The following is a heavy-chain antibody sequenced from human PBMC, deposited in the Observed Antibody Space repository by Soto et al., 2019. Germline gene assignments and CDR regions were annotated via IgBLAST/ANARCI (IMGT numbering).Heavy chain of an antibody. J-gene: IGHJ6*02. V-gene: IGHV1-69*01. Sequence: QVQLVQSGADVKKPGSSVKVSCKASGGSRNYNAFSWVRQAPGQGLEWMGGIVTVFGTANHAQKFQGRVTITADESTSSVYMELSSLTSEDTAVYYCARSGVYSSSQFGLDVWGQGTTVTVSS. CDR1: GGSRNYNA. CDR3: ARSGVYSSSQFGLDV. CDR2: IVTVFGTA. D-gene: IGHD6-13*01.